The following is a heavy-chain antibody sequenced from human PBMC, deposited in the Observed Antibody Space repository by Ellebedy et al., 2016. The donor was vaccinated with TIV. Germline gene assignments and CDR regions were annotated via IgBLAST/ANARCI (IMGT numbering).Heavy chain of an antibody. Sequence: SETLPLTXAVYGGSFSGYYWSWIRQPPGKGLEWIGEINHSGSTNYNPSLKSRVTISVDTSKNQFSLKLSSVTAADTAVYHCARDPYYDFWSGYYNGMDVWGKGTTVTVSS. D-gene: IGHD3-3*01. J-gene: IGHJ6*04. CDR2: INHSGST. CDR1: GGSFSGYY. V-gene: IGHV4-34*01. CDR3: ARDPYYDFWSGYYNGMDV.